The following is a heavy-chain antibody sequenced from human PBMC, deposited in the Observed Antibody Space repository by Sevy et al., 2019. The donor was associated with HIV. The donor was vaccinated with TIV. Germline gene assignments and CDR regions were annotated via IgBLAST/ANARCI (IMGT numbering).Heavy chain of an antibody. V-gene: IGHV3-21*01. CDR2: ISSSSSYI. Sequence: GGSLRLSCAASGFTFSSYSMNWVRQAPGKGLEWVSSISSSSSYIYYADSVKGRFTISRDNAKNSLFLQMNSLRAEDTAVYYWARVRARGLLWFGKTFDPWGQGTLVTVSS. J-gene: IGHJ5*02. CDR1: GFTFSSYS. CDR3: ARVRARGLLWFGKTFDP. D-gene: IGHD3-10*01.